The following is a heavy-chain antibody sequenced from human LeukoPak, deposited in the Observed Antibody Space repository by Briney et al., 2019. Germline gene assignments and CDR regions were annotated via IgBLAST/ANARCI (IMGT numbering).Heavy chain of an antibody. J-gene: IGHJ4*02. CDR1: GFTFSSYG. Sequence: GTSLRLSCAASGFTFSSYGMHWVRQAPGKGLEWVAVIWFDGSDKYYADSVKGRFTISRDSSKDTLYLQMNSLRADDTAVYYCARRSGSHFDYCGQGTLVTVSS. CDR3: ARRSGSHFDY. CDR2: IWFDGSDK. V-gene: IGHV3-33*01. D-gene: IGHD1-26*01.